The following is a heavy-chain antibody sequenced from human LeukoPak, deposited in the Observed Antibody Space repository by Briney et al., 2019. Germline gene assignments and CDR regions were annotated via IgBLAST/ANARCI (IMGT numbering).Heavy chain of an antibody. CDR3: ARSSSGSYPHFDY. J-gene: IGHJ4*02. CDR2: INSRGSPI. Sequence: GGSLRLSCAASGFTFSSYSMNWVRQAPGKGLEWVSYINSRGSPIYYADSVRGRFTISRDNGKNTLYLQMNSLRAEDTAVYYCARSSSGSYPHFDYWGQGTLVTVSS. D-gene: IGHD6-19*01. CDR1: GFTFSSYS. V-gene: IGHV3-48*01.